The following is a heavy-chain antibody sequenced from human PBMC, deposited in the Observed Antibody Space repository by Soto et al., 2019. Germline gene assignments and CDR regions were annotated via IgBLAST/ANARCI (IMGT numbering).Heavy chain of an antibody. CDR3: ARYYDILTGLIDY. CDR1: GGSISSGDYY. D-gene: IGHD3-9*01. J-gene: IGHJ4*02. CDR2: IYYSGST. Sequence: KTSETLSLTCTVSGGSISSGDYYWSWIRQPPGKGLEWIGYIYYSGSTYYNPSLKSRVTISVDTSKNQFSLKLSSVTAADTAVYYCARYYDILTGLIDYWGQGTLVTVSS. V-gene: IGHV4-30-4*02.